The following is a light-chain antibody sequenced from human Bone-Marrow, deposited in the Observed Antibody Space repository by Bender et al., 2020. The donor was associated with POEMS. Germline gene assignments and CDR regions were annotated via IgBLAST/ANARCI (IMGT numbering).Light chain of an antibody. CDR2: RDS. CDR1: KLEDKY. V-gene: IGLV3-1*01. CDR3: QVSDSTSHHNF. J-gene: IGLJ1*01. Sequence: SYELTQPPSVSVSPGQTASITCSGDKLEDKYVSWYQHRTGQSPLLVIYRDSKRPSGIPERFSGSNSGNTATLTITRVGAEDEADYYCQVSDSTSHHNFFGPGTTVTVL.